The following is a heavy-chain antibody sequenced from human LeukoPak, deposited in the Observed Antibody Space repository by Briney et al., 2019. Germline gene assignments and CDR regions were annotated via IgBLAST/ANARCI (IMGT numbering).Heavy chain of an antibody. Sequence: ASVKVSCKASGGTFSSYAISWVRQAPGQGLEWMGGIIPIFGTANYAQKFQGRVTITADESTSTAYMELSSLRSEDTAVYYCARRGGPPDCGDLFDYWGQGTLVTVSS. CDR3: ARRGGPPDCGDLFDY. J-gene: IGHJ4*02. V-gene: IGHV1-69*13. CDR2: IIPIFGTA. D-gene: IGHD4-17*01. CDR1: GGTFSSYA.